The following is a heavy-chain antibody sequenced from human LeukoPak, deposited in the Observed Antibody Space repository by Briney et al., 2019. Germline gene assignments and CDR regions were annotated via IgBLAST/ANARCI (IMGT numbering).Heavy chain of an antibody. V-gene: IGHV4-59*08. CDR2: IYYSGST. Sequence: PSETLSLTCAVYGDSFSGYYWSWIRQPPGKGLEWIGYIYYSGSTNYNPSLKSRVTISVDTSKNQFSLKLSSVTAADTAVYYCARHSDSSGYTTFHIWGQGTMVTVSS. CDR1: GDSFSGYY. J-gene: IGHJ3*02. CDR3: ARHSDSSGYTTFHI. D-gene: IGHD3-22*01.